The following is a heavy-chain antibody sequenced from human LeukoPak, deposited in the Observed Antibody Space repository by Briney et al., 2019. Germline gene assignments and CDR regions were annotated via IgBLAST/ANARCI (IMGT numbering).Heavy chain of an antibody. Sequence: GGSLRLSCAASGFAFSAYEMNWVRQAPGKGLEWVSYIAGSDTRTYYADSVKGRFTISRDNTKNSLYLQMNSLRAEDSGLYYCTTLGYYLDSWGQGTLVTVSS. CDR3: TTLGYYLDS. D-gene: IGHD3-22*01. CDR2: IAGSDTRT. CDR1: GFAFSAYE. J-gene: IGHJ4*02. V-gene: IGHV3-48*03.